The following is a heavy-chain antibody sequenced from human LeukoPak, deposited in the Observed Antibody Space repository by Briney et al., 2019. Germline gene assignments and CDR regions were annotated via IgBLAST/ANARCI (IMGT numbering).Heavy chain of an antibody. Sequence: GGSLRLSCAASRFTLSTYWMSWVRQAPGKGLEWVAHIKQDGSQEYYVDSVKGRFTISRDSAKNSLYLQMNSLRAEDTAVYYCARRGDGGRSFDLWGQGTLVTVSS. J-gene: IGHJ4*02. CDR1: RFTLSTYW. D-gene: IGHD4-23*01. V-gene: IGHV3-7*01. CDR2: IKQDGSQE. CDR3: ARRGDGGRSFDL.